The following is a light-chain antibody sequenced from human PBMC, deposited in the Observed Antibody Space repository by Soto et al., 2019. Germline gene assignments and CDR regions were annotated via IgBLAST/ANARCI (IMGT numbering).Light chain of an antibody. CDR2: AAS. CDR1: QGIRRY. V-gene: IGKV1-27*01. Sequence: DFQMTQSPSSLSASVGDRVTITCRASQGIRRYLAWYQQKPGKLPNLLIYAASTLQSGVPSRFSGSGSGTDFTLTISSLQPEDVASYYCQKYDSVPITFGQGTRLEIK. J-gene: IGKJ5*01. CDR3: QKYDSVPIT.